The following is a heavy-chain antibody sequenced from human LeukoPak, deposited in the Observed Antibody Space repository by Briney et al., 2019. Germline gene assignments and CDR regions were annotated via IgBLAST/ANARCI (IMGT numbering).Heavy chain of an antibody. CDR2: IYTSGST. V-gene: IGHV4-61*02. Sequence: SETLSLTCTVSGGSISSGSYYWSWIRQPAEKGLEWIGRIYTSGSTNYNPSLKSRVTISVDTSKNQFSLKLSSVTAADTAVYYCARVVFYDSSGYRYYYYMDVWGKGTTVTVSS. CDR1: GGSISSGSYY. D-gene: IGHD3-22*01. CDR3: ARVVFYDSSGYRYYYYMDV. J-gene: IGHJ6*03.